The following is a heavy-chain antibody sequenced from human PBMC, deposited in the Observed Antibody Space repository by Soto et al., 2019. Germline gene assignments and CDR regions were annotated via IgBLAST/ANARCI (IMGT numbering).Heavy chain of an antibody. J-gene: IGHJ5*02. CDR2: IYPGDSDT. CDR1: GYSFITYW. V-gene: IGHV5-51*01. Sequence: ESLKISCKASGYSFITYWIGWVRQMPGKGLEWMGIIYPGDSDTRYSPSFQGRVTISADKSSSTAYLQWDNLKASDTAMYYCARAKPFCSRTSCCPFDPWGQGTLVTVSS. D-gene: IGHD2-2*01. CDR3: ARAKPFCSRTSCCPFDP.